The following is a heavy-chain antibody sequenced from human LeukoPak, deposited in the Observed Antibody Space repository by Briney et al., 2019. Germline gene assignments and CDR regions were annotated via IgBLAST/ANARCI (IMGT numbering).Heavy chain of an antibody. D-gene: IGHD1-26*01. Sequence: GSSVKVSCEASGGTFSSYAISWVRQAPGQGLEWMGGIIPIFGTANYAQKFQGRVTITADESTSTAYMELSSLRSEDTAVYYWARGGIVGASKPSNYYYYGMDVWGQGTTVTDSS. CDR3: ARGGIVGASKPSNYYYYGMDV. V-gene: IGHV1-69*01. CDR2: IIPIFGTA. J-gene: IGHJ6*02. CDR1: GGTFSSYA.